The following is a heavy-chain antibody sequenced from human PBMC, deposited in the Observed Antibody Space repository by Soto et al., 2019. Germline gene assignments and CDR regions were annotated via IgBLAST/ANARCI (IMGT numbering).Heavy chain of an antibody. CDR1: GFTFSTYA. CDR2: ITTSGGNT. D-gene: IGHD2-8*01. Sequence: EVQLLESGGGLVQPGGSLRLSCAASGFTFSTYAMSWVRQAPGKGLEWVSTITTSGGNTYYEDSVQGRFTISRDNSKNRVYVKMDRQRDEDTAVYYCAGRYCTNGVCYTNYYYYIDVWGKGTTVTVSS. V-gene: IGHV3-23*01. J-gene: IGHJ6*03. CDR3: AGRYCTNGVCYTNYYYYIDV.